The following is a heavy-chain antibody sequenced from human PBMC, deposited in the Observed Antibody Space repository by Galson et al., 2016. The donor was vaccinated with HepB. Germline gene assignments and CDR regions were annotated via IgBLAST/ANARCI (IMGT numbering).Heavy chain of an antibody. D-gene: IGHD3-9*01. CDR2: ISSSGTTI. J-gene: IGHJ4*02. V-gene: IGHV3-48*03. CDR1: GFSFCSYA. CDR3: AREPVRLDDLLTGPPKNPDY. Sequence: SLRLSCAASGFSFCSYAMHWVRQAPGKGLEWVSYISSSGTTIYYADSVKGRFTISRDNAKNSLYLQMNSLRAEDTAVYYCAREPVRLDDLLTGPPKNPDYWGQGTLVTVSS.